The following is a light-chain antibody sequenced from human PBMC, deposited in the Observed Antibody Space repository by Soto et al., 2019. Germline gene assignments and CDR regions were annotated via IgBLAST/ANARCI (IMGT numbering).Light chain of an antibody. Sequence: EIVLTQSPATLSLSPGEGATLSCRASQSVSSYLAWYQQKPGQAPRLLIYDASNRATGIPARFSGSGSGTDFTLTISSLEPEDFAIYYCRQRSNWPRTFGQGTKVEIK. CDR1: QSVSSY. CDR3: RQRSNWPRT. J-gene: IGKJ1*01. CDR2: DAS. V-gene: IGKV3-11*01.